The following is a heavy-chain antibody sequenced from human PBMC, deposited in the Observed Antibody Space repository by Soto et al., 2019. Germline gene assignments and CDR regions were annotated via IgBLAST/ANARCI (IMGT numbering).Heavy chain of an antibody. J-gene: IGHJ4*02. CDR2: MIPMFGTP. V-gene: IGHV1-69*01. Sequence: QVQLVQSGAEVKKPGSSVKVSCKASGDALTNYIFDWVRQAPGQGLEGMGGMIPMFGTPKYAQTFQDRVTISADVSTGTAYLELTSLRVDDTAVYYCARGRDQPPVGLYVDSWGEGTRVTVSS. CDR1: GDALTNYI. D-gene: IGHD1-26*01. CDR3: ARGRDQPPVGLYVDS.